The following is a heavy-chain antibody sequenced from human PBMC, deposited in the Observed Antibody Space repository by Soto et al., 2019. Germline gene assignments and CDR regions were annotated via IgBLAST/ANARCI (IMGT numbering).Heavy chain of an antibody. CDR2: ISSSGIP. D-gene: IGHD3-9*01. Sequence: SETLSLTCTVSGGSINTYFWTWIRQAPGRGLEWIAYISSSGIPTYTPSLKSRLTISVDPSQSQFSLRLDSVTAADTAVYYCARGLGFYDILTGYLEMKRDWFDPWGQGTLVTVSS. J-gene: IGHJ5*02. CDR3: ARGLGFYDILTGYLEMKRDWFDP. CDR1: GGSINTYF. V-gene: IGHV4-59*12.